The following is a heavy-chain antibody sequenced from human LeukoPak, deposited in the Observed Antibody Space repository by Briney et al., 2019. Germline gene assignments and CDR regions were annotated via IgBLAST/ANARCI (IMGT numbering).Heavy chain of an antibody. CDR2: INAGNGNT. J-gene: IGHJ4*02. CDR1: GYTFTSYA. V-gene: IGHV1-3*01. Sequence: ASVKVSCKASGYTFTSYAMHWVRQAPGQRLEWMGWINAGNGNTKYSQKFQGRVTITRDTSASTAYMELSSLRSEDTAVYYCARAYYYGSGSPHFDYWGQGTLATVSS. CDR3: ARAYYYGSGSPHFDY. D-gene: IGHD3-10*01.